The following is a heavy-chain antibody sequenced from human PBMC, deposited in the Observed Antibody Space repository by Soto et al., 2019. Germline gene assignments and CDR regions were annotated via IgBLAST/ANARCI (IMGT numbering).Heavy chain of an antibody. CDR2: ISSTTNYI. J-gene: IGHJ4*02. CDR1: VCTFTRNS. V-gene: IGHV3-21*01. Sequence: VGSLTLSCAFSVCTFTRNSMNWVSQSPGKWLEWVSSISSTTNYIYYADSMKGRFTVSRDNAKNSVYLEMNSLSAEDTAVYYCSTESEDYHTKFESWGQGTLVNVSS. D-gene: IGHD4-17*01. CDR3: STESEDYHTKFES.